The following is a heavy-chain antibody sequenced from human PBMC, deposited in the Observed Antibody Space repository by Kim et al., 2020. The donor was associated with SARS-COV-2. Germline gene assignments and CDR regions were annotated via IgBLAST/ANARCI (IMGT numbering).Heavy chain of an antibody. Sequence: GGSLRLSCAVSGFGFASPAMSWVRQTPGKGPEWVSGIGGGGHTNYADSVKGRFTTSRDNSNNILYLQMNSLTAEDTVIYYCAICGSYWKIDYWGQGTLVTVSS. CDR3: AICGSYWKIDY. CDR1: GFGFASPA. V-gene: IGHV3-23*01. D-gene: IGHD1-26*01. CDR2: IGGGGHT. J-gene: IGHJ4*02.